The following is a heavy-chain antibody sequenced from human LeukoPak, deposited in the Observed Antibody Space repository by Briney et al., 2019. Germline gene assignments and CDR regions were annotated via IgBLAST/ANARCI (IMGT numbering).Heavy chain of an antibody. CDR2: ISSYTSYT. D-gene: IGHD3-9*01. CDR3: ARATHYDILTGCTDFDH. CDR1: GFTFSDYY. J-gene: IGHJ4*02. Sequence: PGGSLRLSCAASGFTFSDYYMSWIRQAPGKGLEWVSYISSYTSYTNYADSVKGRFTISRDNAKNSLYLQMNSLRAEDTAVYYCARATHYDILTGCTDFDHWGQGTLVTVSS. V-gene: IGHV3-11*06.